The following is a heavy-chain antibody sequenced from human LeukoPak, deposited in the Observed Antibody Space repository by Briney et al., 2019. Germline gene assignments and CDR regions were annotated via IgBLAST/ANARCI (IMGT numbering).Heavy chain of an antibody. CDR1: GYTFTSYG. CDR3: ARGSRTGYHNPRSRYYDY. V-gene: IGHV1-2*02. J-gene: IGHJ4*02. Sequence: ASVKVSCKASGYTFTSYGISWVRQAPGQGLEWMGWINPNSGGTNYAQKFQGRVTMTRDTSISTAYMELSGLRSDDTAVYYCARGSRTGYHNPRSRYYDYWGQGTLVTVSS. CDR2: INPNSGGT. D-gene: IGHD3/OR15-3a*01.